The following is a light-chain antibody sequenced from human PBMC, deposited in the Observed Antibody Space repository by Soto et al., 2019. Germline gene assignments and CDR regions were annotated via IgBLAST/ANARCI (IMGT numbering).Light chain of an antibody. V-gene: IGLV1-40*01. J-gene: IGLJ2*01. CDR2: GNT. CDR1: SSNIGAGYD. CDR3: QSYDSSLTVV. Sequence: QSALTQPPSVSGAPGQRVTISCTGSSSNIGAGYDVHWYQQFPGTTPKFLIYGNTNRPSGVPDRFSASKSGTSASLDITGLQGEDEAEYFCQSYDSSLTVVFGGGTKLTVL.